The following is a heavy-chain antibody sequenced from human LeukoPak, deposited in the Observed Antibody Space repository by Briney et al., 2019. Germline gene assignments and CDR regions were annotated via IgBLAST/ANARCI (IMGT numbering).Heavy chain of an antibody. CDR3: ARDHKTSYYDSSGYYDY. D-gene: IGHD3-22*01. Sequence: GGSLRLSCAASEFTFSSHSMNWVRQAPGKGLEWVSSITSSSSYIYYADSVKGRFTISRDNAKNSLFLQMNSLRAEDSAVYYCARDHKTSYYDSSGYYDYWGQGTLVTVSS. CDR1: EFTFSSHS. J-gene: IGHJ4*02. V-gene: IGHV3-21*01. CDR2: ITSSSSYI.